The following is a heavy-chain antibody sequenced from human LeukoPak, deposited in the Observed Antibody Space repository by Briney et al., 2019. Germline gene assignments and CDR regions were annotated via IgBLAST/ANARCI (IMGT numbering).Heavy chain of an antibody. V-gene: IGHV3-7*01. J-gene: IGHJ4*02. Sequence: GGSLRLSCAASGFTFSSYWMSWVRQAPGKGLAWVANVKQDGSEKYYVDSVKGRFTISRDNAKNSLYLQMNSLRAEDTAVYYCARDAGGYGFYGDYWGQGTLVTISS. CDR2: VKQDGSEK. D-gene: IGHD5-18*01. CDR1: GFTFSSYW. CDR3: ARDAGGYGFYGDY.